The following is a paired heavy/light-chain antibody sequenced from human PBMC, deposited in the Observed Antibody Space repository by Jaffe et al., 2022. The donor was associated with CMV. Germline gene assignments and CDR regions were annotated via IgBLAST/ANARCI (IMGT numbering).Light chain of an antibody. CDR3: GTWDSSLSPGV. Sequence: QSVLTQPPSVSAAPGQKVTISCSGSSSNIGNNYVSWYQQLPGTAPKLLIYDNNKRPSGIPDRFSGSKSGTSATLGITGLQTGDEADYYCGTWDSSLSPGVFGGGTKLTVL. CDR1: SSNIGNNY. V-gene: IGLV1-51*01. J-gene: IGLJ2*01. CDR2: DNN.
Heavy chain of an antibody. Sequence: QVQLVQSGAEVKKPGASVKVSCKASGYTFTSYGISWVRQAPGQGLEWMGWISAYNGNTNYAQKLQGRVTMTTDTSTSTAYMELRSLRSDDTAVYYCARSHRTDFWSGYYLDYWGQGTLVTVSS. V-gene: IGHV1-18*04. D-gene: IGHD3-3*01. CDR2: ISAYNGNT. J-gene: IGHJ4*02. CDR1: GYTFTSYG. CDR3: ARSHRTDFWSGYYLDY.